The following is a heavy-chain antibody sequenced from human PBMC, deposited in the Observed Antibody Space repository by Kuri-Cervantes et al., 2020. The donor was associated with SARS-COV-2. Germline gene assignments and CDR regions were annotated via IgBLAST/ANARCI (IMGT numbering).Heavy chain of an antibody. V-gene: IGHV3-7*01. CDR2: IKQDGSEK. CDR3: ARDRRVGWADY. D-gene: IGHD1-26*01. CDR1: GFTFSSYW. Sequence: GESLKISCAASGFTFSSYWMSWVRQAPGKGLEWVANIKQDGSEKYYVDSVKGRFTISRDNAKNSLYLQMYSLRAEDTAVYYCARDRRVGWADYWGQGTLVTVSS. J-gene: IGHJ4*02.